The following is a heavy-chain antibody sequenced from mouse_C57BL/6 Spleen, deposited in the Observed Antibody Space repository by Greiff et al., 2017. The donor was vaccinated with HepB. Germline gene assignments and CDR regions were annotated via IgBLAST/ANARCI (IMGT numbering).Heavy chain of an antibody. Sequence: VQLQESGPGLVQPSQSLSITCTVSGFSLTSYGVHWVRQSPGKGLEWLGVIWSGGSTDYNAAFISRLSISKDNSKSQVFFKMNSLQADDTAIYYCARGGGITTRYAMDYWGQGTSVTVSS. CDR2: IWSGGST. CDR3: ARGGGITTRYAMDY. D-gene: IGHD2-4*01. V-gene: IGHV2-2*01. CDR1: GFSLTSYG. J-gene: IGHJ4*01.